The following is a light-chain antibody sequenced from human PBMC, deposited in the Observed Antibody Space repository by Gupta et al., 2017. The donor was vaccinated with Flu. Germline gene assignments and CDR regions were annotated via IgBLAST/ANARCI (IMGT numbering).Light chain of an antibody. V-gene: IGKV1-9*01. CDR3: QQLDSFPPT. CDR1: QGISTY. Sequence: DIQLTQSPSLLSASVGDRVTITCRASQGISTYLAWYQQKPGKAPRLLIYATSALQSGVPSRFGGSGSGTEFTLTISSLQPEDFATYYCQQLDSFPPTFGQGTPLEIK. CDR2: ATS. J-gene: IGKJ5*01.